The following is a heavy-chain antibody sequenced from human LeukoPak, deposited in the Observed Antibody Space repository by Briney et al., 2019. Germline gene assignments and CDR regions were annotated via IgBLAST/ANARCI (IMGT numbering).Heavy chain of an antibody. J-gene: IGHJ4*02. D-gene: IGHD3-16*01. CDR1: GGSLSSSSYY. CDR2: IYYSGST. V-gene: IGHV4-39*07. Sequence: SETLSLTCTVSGGSLSSSSYYWGWLRQPPGKGLEWIGSIYYSGSTYYNPSLKSRVTISVDTSKNQFSLKLSSVTAADPAVYYWARIALMTYFDYWGQGTLVTVSS. CDR3: ARIALMTYFDY.